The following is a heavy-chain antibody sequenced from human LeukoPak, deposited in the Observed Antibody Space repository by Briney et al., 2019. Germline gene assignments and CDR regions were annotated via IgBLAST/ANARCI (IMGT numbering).Heavy chain of an antibody. CDR1: GGSFSSYY. V-gene: IGHV4-59*10. CDR3: ALQLFRAGVHGLQR. J-gene: IGHJ1*01. Sequence: PSETLSLTCAVYGGSFSSYYWSWIRQPAGKGLEWIGRIYSSGSTNYNPSLKSRVTISVDTSKNQFSLKLSSVTAADTAVYFCALQLFRAGVHGLQRWGQGTLVTVSS. CDR2: IYSSGST. D-gene: IGHD2-21*01.